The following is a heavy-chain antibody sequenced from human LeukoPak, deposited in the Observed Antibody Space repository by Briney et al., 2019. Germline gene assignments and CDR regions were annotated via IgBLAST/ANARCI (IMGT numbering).Heavy chain of an antibody. CDR2: IKKTGSET. Sequence: QPGGSLRLSCAASGFTFSHFWMSWVRQAPGKGLEWVAYIKKTGSETYYVDSVKGRFTITRDNTRNSLFLQMCSLRAEDTAVYFCAREDGYCSGGNCYSYFDSWGQGTLVTVSS. D-gene: IGHD2-15*01. V-gene: IGHV3-7*01. J-gene: IGHJ4*02. CDR3: AREDGYCSGGNCYSYFDS. CDR1: GFTFSHFW.